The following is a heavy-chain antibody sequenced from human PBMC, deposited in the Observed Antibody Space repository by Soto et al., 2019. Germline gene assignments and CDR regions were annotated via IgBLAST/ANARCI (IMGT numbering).Heavy chain of an antibody. J-gene: IGHJ4*02. CDR2: INPSGGST. Sequence: GASVKVSCTASGYTFTSYYMHWVRQAPGQGLEWMGIINPSGGSTSYAQKFQGRVTMTRDTSTSTVYMELSSLRSEDTAVYYCARVWASGSSWFNFDYWGQGTLVTVSS. D-gene: IGHD6-13*01. CDR3: ARVWASGSSWFNFDY. CDR1: GYTFTSYY. V-gene: IGHV1-46*03.